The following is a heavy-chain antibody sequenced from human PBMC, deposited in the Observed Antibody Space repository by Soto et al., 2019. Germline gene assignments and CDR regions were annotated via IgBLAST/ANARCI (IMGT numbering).Heavy chain of an antibody. J-gene: IGHJ5*02. D-gene: IGHD3-3*01. CDR2: IYSGGST. V-gene: IGHV3-53*01. Sequence: GGSLRLSCAVSGFTVSSNYRTWVRQAPGKGLEWVSVIYSGGSTYYADSVKGRFTISRDNSKNTLFLQMNSLRAEDTAVYYCATAEIYPSDTWGQGTQVNVYS. CDR3: ATAEIYPSDT. CDR1: GFTVSSNY.